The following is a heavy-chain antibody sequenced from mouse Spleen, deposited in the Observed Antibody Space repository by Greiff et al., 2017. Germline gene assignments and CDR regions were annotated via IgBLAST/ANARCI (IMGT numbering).Heavy chain of an antibody. D-gene: IGHD2-2*01. V-gene: IGHV5-9*01. CDR2: ISSGGGNT. CDR1: GFTFSSYA. J-gene: IGHJ4*01. CDR3: ARRGYPYAMDY. Sequence: EVMLVESGGGLVKLGGSLKLSCAASGFTFSSYAMSWVRQTPEKRLEWVATISSGGGNTYYPDSVKGRFTISRDNAKNTLYLQMSSLKSEDTAMYYCARRGYPYAMDYWGQGTSVTVSS.